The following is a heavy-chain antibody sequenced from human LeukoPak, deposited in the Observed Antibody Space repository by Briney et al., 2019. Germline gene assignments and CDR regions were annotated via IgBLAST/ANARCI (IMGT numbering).Heavy chain of an antibody. D-gene: IGHD2-8*01. CDR3: ARALKGRCTIRKFVHDY. V-gene: IGHV4-34*01. CDR2: INHSGST. CDR1: GGSFSGYY. Sequence: SETLSLTCAVYGGSFSGYYWSWIRQPPGKGLEWIGEINHSGSTNYNPSLKSRVTISVDTSKNQFSLKLSSVTAADTAVYYCARALKGRCTIRKFVHDYWGQGTLVTVSS. J-gene: IGHJ4*02.